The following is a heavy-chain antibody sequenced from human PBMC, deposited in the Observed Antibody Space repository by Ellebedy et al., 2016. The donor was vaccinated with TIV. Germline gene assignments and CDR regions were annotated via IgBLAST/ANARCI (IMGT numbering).Heavy chain of an antibody. D-gene: IGHD2-2*01. CDR2: IYYSGST. Sequence: SETLSLXXTVSGGSISSGGYYWSWIRQHPGKGLEWIGYIYYSGSTYYNPSLKSRVTISVDTSKNQFSLKLSSVTAADTAVYYCARDLGSSSSPFWFDPWGQGTLVTVSS. V-gene: IGHV4-31*03. CDR1: GGSISSGGYY. J-gene: IGHJ5*02. CDR3: ARDLGSSSSPFWFDP.